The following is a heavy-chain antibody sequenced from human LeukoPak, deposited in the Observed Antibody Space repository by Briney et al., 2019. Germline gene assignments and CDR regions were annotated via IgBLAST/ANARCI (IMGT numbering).Heavy chain of an antibody. CDR1: GFTFSSYS. CDR3: TTEGLTYGNHALDI. J-gene: IGHJ3*02. D-gene: IGHD3-10*01. V-gene: IGHV3-15*01. CDR2: IKRKSDGGTT. Sequence: GGSLRLSCAASGFTFSSYSMNWVRQAPGKGLEWVGHIKRKSDGGTTDYAAPVRGRFTISRDDSKNTLYVQMNNLEIEDTALYYCTTEGLTYGNHALDIWGQGTMVTVSS.